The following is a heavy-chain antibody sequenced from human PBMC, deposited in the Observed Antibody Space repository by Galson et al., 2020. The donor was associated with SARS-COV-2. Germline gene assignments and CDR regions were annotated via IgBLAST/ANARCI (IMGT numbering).Heavy chain of an antibody. CDR2: IKEDGSEK. J-gene: IGHJ4*02. Sequence: GGSLRLSCAASGFAFGMHDMNWVRQAPGKGLEWVANIKEDGSEKYYVDSVKGRFTISRDNAKNSLYLQMNSLRAEDTAVYYCATVYFWRFDFWGQGTLVTVSS. CDR3: ATVYFWRFDF. D-gene: IGHD3-3*01. CDR1: GFAFGMHD. V-gene: IGHV3-7*03.